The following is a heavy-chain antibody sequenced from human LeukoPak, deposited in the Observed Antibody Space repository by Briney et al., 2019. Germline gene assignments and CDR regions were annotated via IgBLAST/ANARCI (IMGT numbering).Heavy chain of an antibody. J-gene: IGHJ4*02. Sequence: SETLSLTCTVSGGSISSYYWNWIRQPPGKGLEWIGYIYYSGSTNYNPSLKSRVTISVDTSKNQFSLKLSSVTAADTAVYYCARSDYYDSSGYYYVGYWGQGTLVTVSS. CDR1: GGSISSYY. V-gene: IGHV4-59*01. CDR3: ARSDYYDSSGYYYVGY. CDR2: IYYSGST. D-gene: IGHD3-22*01.